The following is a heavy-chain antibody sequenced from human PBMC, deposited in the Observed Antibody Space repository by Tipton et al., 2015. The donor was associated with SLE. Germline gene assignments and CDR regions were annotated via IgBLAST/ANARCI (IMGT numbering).Heavy chain of an antibody. D-gene: IGHD3-10*01. Sequence: LRLSCAVYGGSFSGYYWSWIRQPPGKGLEWIGEINHSGSTNYNPSLKSRVPISVDTSKNQFSLKLSSVTAADTAVYYCASLRTEYYYGSRADYWGQGTLVTVSS. CDR3: ASLRTEYYYGSRADY. CDR1: GGSFSGYY. J-gene: IGHJ4*02. CDR2: INHSGST. V-gene: IGHV4-34*01.